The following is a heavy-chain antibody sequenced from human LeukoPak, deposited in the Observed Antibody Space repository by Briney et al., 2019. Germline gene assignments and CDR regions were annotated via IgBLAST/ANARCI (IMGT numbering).Heavy chain of an antibody. Sequence: GGSLRLSCAASGFTFSGSWMHWVRKTPGKGLVWVSRIIGDGSATSYADSVKGRFTISRDNAKNTVYLQMNSLRDEDTAVYYCARFVMVTAGDYWGQGTLVTVSS. J-gene: IGHJ4*02. CDR1: GFTFSGSW. CDR3: ARFVMVTAGDY. D-gene: IGHD2-21*02. V-gene: IGHV3-74*01. CDR2: IIGDGSAT.